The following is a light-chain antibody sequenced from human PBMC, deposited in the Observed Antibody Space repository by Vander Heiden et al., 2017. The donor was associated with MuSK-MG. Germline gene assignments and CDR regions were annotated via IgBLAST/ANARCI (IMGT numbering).Light chain of an antibody. Sequence: SVLPPPPSASPTPGQRVTSSCSGSSSNIGSNTVNWYQQLPGTAPKLLIYSNNQRPSGVPDRFSGSKSGTSASLAISGLQSEDEADYYCAACDDSLNGVVFGGGTKLTVL. CDR3: AACDDSLNGVV. J-gene: IGLJ2*01. V-gene: IGLV1-44*01. CDR1: SSNIGSNT. CDR2: SNN.